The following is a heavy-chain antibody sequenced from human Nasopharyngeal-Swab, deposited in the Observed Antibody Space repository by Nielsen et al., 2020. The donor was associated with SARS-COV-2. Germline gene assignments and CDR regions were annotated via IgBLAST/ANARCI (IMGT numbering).Heavy chain of an antibody. D-gene: IGHD1-26*01. CDR3: ARDSGSYPFFDY. V-gene: IGHV3-7*01. J-gene: IGHJ4*02. CDR2: IKQDGSEK. Sequence: VRQAPGEGLEWVANIKQDGSEKYYVDSVRGRFTISRDNAKNSLYLQMNSLRAEDTAVYYCARDSGSYPFFDYWGQGTLVTVSS.